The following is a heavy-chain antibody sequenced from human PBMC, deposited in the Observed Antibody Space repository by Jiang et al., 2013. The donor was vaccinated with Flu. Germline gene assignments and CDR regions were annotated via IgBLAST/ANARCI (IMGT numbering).Heavy chain of an antibody. D-gene: IGHD1-26*01. J-gene: IGHJ6*02. CDR1: GYTFTTYD. V-gene: IGHV1-18*01. CDR3: ARGSGSSGHGMDV. Sequence: SGAEVKKPGASVKVSCKASGYTFTTYDISWVRQAPGQGLEWMGWISNHNGNTNYAQKVEGRVTVTTDTSTSTAYMELRSLRSDDTAVYYCARGSGSSGHGMDVWGQGTTVTVSS. CDR2: ISNHNGNT.